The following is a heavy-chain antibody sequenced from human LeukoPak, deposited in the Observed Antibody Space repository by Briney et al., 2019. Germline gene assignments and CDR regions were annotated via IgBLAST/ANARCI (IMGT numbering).Heavy chain of an antibody. CDR2: IIPIFGTA. CDR1: GGTFSSYA. V-gene: IGHV1-69*13. Sequence: GASVKVSCKASGGTFSSYAISWVRQAPGQGLEWMGGIIPIFGTANYAQKFQGRVTITADESTSTAYMELSSLRSEDTAVYYCARDFSRSSSGPLGWWGQGTLVTVSS. CDR3: ARDFSRSSSGPLGW. J-gene: IGHJ4*02. D-gene: IGHD6-19*01.